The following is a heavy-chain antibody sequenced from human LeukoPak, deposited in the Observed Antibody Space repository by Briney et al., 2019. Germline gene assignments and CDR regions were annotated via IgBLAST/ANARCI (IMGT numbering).Heavy chain of an antibody. V-gene: IGHV3-23*01. D-gene: IGHD1-26*01. CDR1: GFTFHNYR. Sequence: TGGSLRLSCAAPGFTFHNYRMSWVRQAPGKGLEWVSTVNADGGNTYYADSVKGRFTISRDNSKSTLILQMNSLRVEDTALYYCTKRVKYGGTWDHFADWGQGTLVTVSS. CDR2: VNADGGNT. CDR3: TKRVKYGGTWDHFAD. J-gene: IGHJ4*02.